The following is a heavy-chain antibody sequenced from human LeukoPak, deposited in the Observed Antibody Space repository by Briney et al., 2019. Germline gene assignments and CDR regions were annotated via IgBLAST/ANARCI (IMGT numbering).Heavy chain of an antibody. Sequence: PSETLSLTCAVSGGSVSSSNWWSWVRQPPGKGLEWIGEIYHSGSTNYNPSLKSRVTISVDKSKNQFSLKLSSVTAADTAVYYCARVVPAAIPGENWFDPWGQGTLVTVSS. CDR2: IYHSGST. V-gene: IGHV4-4*02. J-gene: IGHJ5*02. CDR3: ARVVPAAIPGENWFDP. D-gene: IGHD2-2*01. CDR1: GGSVSSSNW.